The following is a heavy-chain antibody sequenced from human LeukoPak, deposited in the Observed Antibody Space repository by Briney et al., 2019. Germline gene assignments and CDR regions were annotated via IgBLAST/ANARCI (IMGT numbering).Heavy chain of an antibody. V-gene: IGHV1-3*01. CDR3: AREVGDVDY. J-gene: IGHJ4*02. D-gene: IGHD1-26*01. Sequence: ASVTVSCTASGYTFTNYIIHWVRQAPGQRLEWMGWINPGNGNTKYSQNFQGRVTMTWDTSTSTVYMELNSLRSDDTAVYYCAREVGDVDYWGQGTLVTVSS. CDR1: GYTFTNYI. CDR2: INPGNGNT.